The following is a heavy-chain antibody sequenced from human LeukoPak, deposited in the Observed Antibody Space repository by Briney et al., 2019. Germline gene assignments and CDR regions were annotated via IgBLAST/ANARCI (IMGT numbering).Heavy chain of an antibody. V-gene: IGHV4-39*07. Sequence: PSETLSLTCTVSGASISSSPFYWSWIRQPPGKGLAWIGEINHSGSTNYNPSLKSRVTISVDTSKNQFSLKLSSVTAADTAVYYCARGLVLWFGELYFDYWGQGTLVTVSS. CDR2: INHSGST. J-gene: IGHJ4*02. D-gene: IGHD3-10*01. CDR3: ARGLVLWFGELYFDY. CDR1: GASISSSPFY.